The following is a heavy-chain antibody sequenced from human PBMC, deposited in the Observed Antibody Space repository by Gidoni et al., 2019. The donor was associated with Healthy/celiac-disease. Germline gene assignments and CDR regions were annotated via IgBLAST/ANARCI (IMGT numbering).Heavy chain of an antibody. CDR3: DI. CDR2: ISSSSSYI. D-gene: IGHD3-10*01. Sequence: EVQLVESGGGLVKPGGSLRLSCAASGFTFSSYSMNWVRQAPGKGLEWVSSISSSSSYIYYADSVKGRFTISRDNAKNSLYLYYCARDRGVGVSDAFDIWGQGTMVTVSS. J-gene: IGHJ3*02. V-gene: IGHV3-21*01. CDR1: GFTFSSYS.